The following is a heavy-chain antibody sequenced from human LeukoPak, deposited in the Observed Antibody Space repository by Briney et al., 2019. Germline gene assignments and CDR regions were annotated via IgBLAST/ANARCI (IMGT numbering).Heavy chain of an antibody. CDR1: GGSFSGYY. J-gene: IGHJ4*02. D-gene: IGHD3-10*01. CDR3: ASHPTGAFDY. Sequence: SENLSLTCAVYGGSFSGYYWGWIRQPPGKGLEWIGEINHSGSTNYNPSLKSRVTISVDTSKNQFSLKLSFVTAADTAVYYSASHPTGAFDYWGQGTLVTVSS. V-gene: IGHV4-34*01. CDR2: INHSGST.